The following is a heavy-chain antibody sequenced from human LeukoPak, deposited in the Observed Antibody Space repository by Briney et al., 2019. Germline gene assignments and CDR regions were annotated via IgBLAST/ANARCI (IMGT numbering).Heavy chain of an antibody. Sequence: SVKVSCKASGGTFSSYAISWVRQAPGQGLEWMGGIIPIFGTANYAQKFQGRVTITADESTSTAYMELSSLRSEGTAVYYCARDLDEVSVVPAANDAFDIWGQGTMVTVSS. V-gene: IGHV1-69*13. CDR2: IIPIFGTA. CDR3: ARDLDEVSVVPAANDAFDI. D-gene: IGHD2-2*01. CDR1: GGTFSSYA. J-gene: IGHJ3*02.